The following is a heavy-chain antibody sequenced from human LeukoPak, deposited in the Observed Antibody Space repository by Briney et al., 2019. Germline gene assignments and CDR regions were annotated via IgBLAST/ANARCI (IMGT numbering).Heavy chain of an antibody. CDR2: INPSGGST. J-gene: IGHJ4*02. V-gene: IGHV1-46*01. Sequence: ASVKVSCKASGYTFTSYYMHWVRQAPGQGLEWMGIINPSGGSTSYAQKFQDRVTMTRNTSITTAYMELTSLRSEDTAVYYCAIRTIGSPVRKSLDYWGQGTLVTVSS. D-gene: IGHD1-26*01. CDR1: GYTFTSYY. CDR3: AIRTIGSPVRKSLDY.